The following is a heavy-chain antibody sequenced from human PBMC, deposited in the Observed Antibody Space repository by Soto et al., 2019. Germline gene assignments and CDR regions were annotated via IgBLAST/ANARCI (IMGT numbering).Heavy chain of an antibody. V-gene: IGHV1-18*03. Sequence: QVQLVQSGAEVKKPGASVKVSCKASGYTFTNYDISWVRQAPGQGLEWMGWISAYNGNTNYAQKFQGRVTMTTDTSTSTAYTELRSLTSDDMSVYFCARGPHLLGPPVIDYSYYGIDVWGQGTTVTVSS. CDR2: ISAYNGNT. CDR3: ARGPHLLGPPVIDYSYYGIDV. D-gene: IGHD2-21*01. CDR1: GYTFTNYD. J-gene: IGHJ6*02.